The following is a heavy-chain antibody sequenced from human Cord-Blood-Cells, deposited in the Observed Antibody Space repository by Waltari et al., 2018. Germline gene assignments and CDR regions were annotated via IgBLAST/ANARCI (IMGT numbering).Heavy chain of an antibody. CDR3: ARVTGTRGY. V-gene: IGHV4-59*11. CDR2: IDYSGST. J-gene: IGHJ4*02. Sequence: QVQLQESGPGLVKPSETLSLTCTVSGGSISSHYWSWIRQPPGKGLEWIGYIDYSGSTNYNPSLKSRVTISVDTSKNQFSLKLSSVTAADTAVYYCARVTGTRGYWGQGTLVTVSS. D-gene: IGHD1-7*01. CDR1: GGSISSHY.